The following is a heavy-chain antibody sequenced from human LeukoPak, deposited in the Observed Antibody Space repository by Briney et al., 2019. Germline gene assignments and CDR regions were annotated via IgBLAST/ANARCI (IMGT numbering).Heavy chain of an antibody. CDR1: GFTFSSYA. Sequence: PGRSLRLSCAASGFTFSSYALHWVRQAPGKGLEWVAVISYDGRNKYYADPVKGRFTISRDNSKNTLYLQMNSLRPEDTAVYYCARARLTIFGVAPGGIWFDPWGQGTLVTVSS. D-gene: IGHD3-3*01. CDR3: ARARLTIFGVAPGGIWFDP. J-gene: IGHJ5*02. V-gene: IGHV3-30*04. CDR2: ISYDGRNK.